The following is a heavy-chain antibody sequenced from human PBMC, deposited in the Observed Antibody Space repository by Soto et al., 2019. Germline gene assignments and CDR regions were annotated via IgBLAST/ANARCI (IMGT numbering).Heavy chain of an antibody. CDR3: ATSYGDYGY. CDR1: GYTFTSYW. D-gene: IGHD4-17*01. J-gene: IGHJ4*02. V-gene: IGHV5-51*01. Sequence: VVSLKISCHGAGYTFTSYWIAWVRQKAGKGLECMGIIYPDDSDTRYNPSFQGQVTISADKSIGTAYLQWSTLKASDTAMYYCATSYGDYGYWGQGTLVTVSS. CDR2: IYPDDSDT.